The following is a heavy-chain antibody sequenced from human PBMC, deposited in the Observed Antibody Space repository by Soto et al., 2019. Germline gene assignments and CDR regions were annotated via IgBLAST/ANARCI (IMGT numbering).Heavy chain of an antibody. CDR1: GGSISSYY. J-gene: IGHJ6*03. D-gene: IGHD2-15*01. CDR2: IYYSGST. Sequence: SGTLSLTCTVSGGSISSYYWSWIRQPPGKGLEWIGYIYYSGSTNYNPSLKSRVTISVDTSKNQFSLKLSSVTAADTAVYYCATGAFGCSGGSCYSRHYHYYYYMDVWGKGTTVTVSS. CDR3: ATGAFGCSGGSCYSRHYHYYYYMDV. V-gene: IGHV4-59*01.